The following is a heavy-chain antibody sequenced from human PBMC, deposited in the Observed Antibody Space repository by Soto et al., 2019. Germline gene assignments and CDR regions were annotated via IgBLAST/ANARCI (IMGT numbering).Heavy chain of an antibody. Sequence: SVKVSCKASGGTFSSYAISWVRQAPGQGLEWMGGIIPIFGTANYAQKFQGRVTITADESTSTAYMELSSLRSEDTAVYYCARGEMGYSSSPRYYYYGMDVWGQGTTVTVSS. CDR2: IIPIFGTA. V-gene: IGHV1-69*13. D-gene: IGHD6-6*01. J-gene: IGHJ6*02. CDR3: ARGEMGYSSSPRYYYYGMDV. CDR1: GGTFSSYA.